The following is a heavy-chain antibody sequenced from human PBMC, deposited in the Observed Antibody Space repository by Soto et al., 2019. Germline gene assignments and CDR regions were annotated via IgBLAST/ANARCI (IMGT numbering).Heavy chain of an antibody. CDR2: ISGSGGNT. J-gene: IGHJ4*02. D-gene: IGHD7-27*01. Sequence: EVQLLESGGVLVQPGGSLRLSCAASGFTFTNYGMSWVRQAPGKGVEWVSAISGSGGNTFYADSVKGRFTISRDNSKNTLYLQMNSLRTEDTAIYYCTKPRITWDYFDDWGQGALVTVSS. CDR1: GFTFTNYG. V-gene: IGHV3-23*01. CDR3: TKPRITWDYFDD.